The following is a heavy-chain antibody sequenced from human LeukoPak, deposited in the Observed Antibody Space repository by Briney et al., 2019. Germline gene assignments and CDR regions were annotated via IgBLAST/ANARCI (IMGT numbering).Heavy chain of an antibody. D-gene: IGHD3-22*01. V-gene: IGHV3-23*01. CDR1: GFTFSTYA. CDR3: AKPVYYYDSSGSQSGVY. CDR2: ISGSGGST. J-gene: IGHJ4*02. Sequence: GGSLRLSCAASGFTFSTYAMSWVRQAPGKGLEWVSAISGSGGSTYYADSVKGRFTISRDNSKNTLYLQMNSLRAEDTAVYYWAKPVYYYDSSGSQSGVYWGQGTLVAVSS.